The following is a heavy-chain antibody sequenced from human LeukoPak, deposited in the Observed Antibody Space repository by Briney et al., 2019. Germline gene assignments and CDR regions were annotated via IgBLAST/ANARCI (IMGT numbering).Heavy chain of an antibody. V-gene: IGHV4-34*01. D-gene: IGHD6-6*01. CDR2: INHSGST. CDR3: ARFRIAARLRYYYYMDV. CDR1: GGSFSGYN. J-gene: IGHJ6*03. Sequence: KTSETLSLTCAVYGGSFSGYNWSWIRQPPGMGREWSGEINHSGSTNYKPSLKSRVTISVDTSKNQFSLKLGSVTAADTAVYYCARFRIAARLRYYYYMDVWGKGTTVTVSS.